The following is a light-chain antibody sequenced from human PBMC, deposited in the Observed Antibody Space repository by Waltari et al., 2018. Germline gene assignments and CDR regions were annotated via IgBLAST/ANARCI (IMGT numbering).Light chain of an antibody. CDR3: QQYDSFWS. J-gene: IGKJ1*01. V-gene: IGKV1-5*03. CDR1: QTIISW. CDR2: RAT. Sequence: DIQMTQSPSTLSASIGDRVTITCRASQTIISWLAWYQQKPGQAPRLLIYRATALETGVPSSFSGTGSGTEFTLTINVLQPDYSATYFCQQYDSFWSFGQGTKVEVK.